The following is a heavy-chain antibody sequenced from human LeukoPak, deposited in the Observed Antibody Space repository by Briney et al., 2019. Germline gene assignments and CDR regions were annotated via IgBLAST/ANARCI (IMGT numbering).Heavy chain of an antibody. Sequence: GGSLRLSCAASGFTFSTYSMNWVRQAPWKGLEWVSYISSSSNTIYYADSVKGRFTISRDNAKNSLYLQMNSLRAEDTAVYYCARVPLASYYFDYWGQGTLVTVSS. CDR3: ARVPLASYYFDY. J-gene: IGHJ4*02. D-gene: IGHD2-21*01. V-gene: IGHV3-48*01. CDR1: GFTFSTYS. CDR2: ISSSSNTI.